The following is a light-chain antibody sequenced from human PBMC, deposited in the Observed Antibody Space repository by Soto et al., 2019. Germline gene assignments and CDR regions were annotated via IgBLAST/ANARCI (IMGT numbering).Light chain of an antibody. CDR3: ISYKTDAPFL. CDR2: EAT. V-gene: IGLV2-14*01. CDR1: SSDIGASNF. J-gene: IGLJ1*01. Sequence: QSVLTQPASVSGSPGQSITVSCTGTSSDIGASNFVSWYQHLPGRAPKVIIFEATNRPSGVXKSFSGSNYGITASLTIYGLQADDEAEYFCISYKTDAPFLFGTGTKGTVL.